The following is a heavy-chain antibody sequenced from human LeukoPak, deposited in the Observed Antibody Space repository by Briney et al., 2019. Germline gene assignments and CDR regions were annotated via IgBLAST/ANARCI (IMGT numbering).Heavy chain of an antibody. Sequence: AGGSLRLSCAVSGFTFSSYAMSWVRQAPGKGLEWVSAISGSGGSKYYADSVKGRFTISRDNSKNMVYLQMYSLRAEDTAVNYWSKSSPQIGRGGLDGWGQGTTVTVSS. CDR2: ISGSGGSK. V-gene: IGHV3-23*01. CDR3: SKSSPQIGRGGLDG. J-gene: IGHJ6*02. D-gene: IGHD2-15*01. CDR1: GFTFSSYA.